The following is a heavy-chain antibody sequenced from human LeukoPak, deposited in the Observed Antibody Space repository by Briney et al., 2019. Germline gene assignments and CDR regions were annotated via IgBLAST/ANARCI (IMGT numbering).Heavy chain of an antibody. CDR3: ARDFDDANGDYYYIPDF. D-gene: IGHD3-22*01. J-gene: IGHJ4*02. V-gene: IGHV3-30*02. Sequence: GGSLRLSCAASGFKLSRNGMHWVRQAPGKGLEWVAFIRYDATKKFYGDSVRGRFTISRDDSKNTLYLQMNNLRQEDTAVYFCARDFDDANGDYYYIPDFWGQGVLVTVSS. CDR2: IRYDATKK. CDR1: GFKLSRNG.